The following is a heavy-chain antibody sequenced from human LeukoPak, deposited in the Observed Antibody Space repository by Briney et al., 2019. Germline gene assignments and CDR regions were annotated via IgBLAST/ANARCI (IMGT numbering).Heavy chain of an antibody. CDR2: IRYDGNNK. D-gene: IGHD2-15*01. J-gene: IGHJ4*02. CDR3: AKDGGSCFDY. Sequence: AGGSLRLSCAASGFPFSTYGMHWVRQAPGKGLEWVAFIRYDGNNKYNADSVKGRFTISRDNSKNTLYLQMNSLTAEDTAVYYCAKDGGSCFDYWGQGTLVTVSS. CDR1: GFPFSTYG. V-gene: IGHV3-30*02.